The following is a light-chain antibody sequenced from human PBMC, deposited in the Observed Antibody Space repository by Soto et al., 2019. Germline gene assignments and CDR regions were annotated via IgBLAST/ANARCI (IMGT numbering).Light chain of an antibody. CDR2: EVS. J-gene: IGLJ3*02. CDR1: SSDIGSNNY. CDR3: SSYTTTTRL. V-gene: IGLV2-14*01. Sequence: QSALTQPASVSGSPGQSITISCTGTSSDIGSNNYVSWFQQRPGKAPTLIIYEVSNRRSGVSTHFSGSKSGNTASLTICGLLPEDEAEYYCSSYTTTTRLFGGGTKLTVL.